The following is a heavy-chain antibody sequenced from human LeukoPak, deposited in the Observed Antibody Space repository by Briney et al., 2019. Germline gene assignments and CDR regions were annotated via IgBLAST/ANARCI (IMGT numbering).Heavy chain of an antibody. CDR2: INHSGGT. CDR1: GGSISSYY. CDR3: ASLARGGNWFDP. V-gene: IGHV4-34*01. Sequence: TSETLSLTCTVSGGSISSYYWSWIRQPPGKGLEWIGEINHSGGTNYNPSLKSRVTISVDTSKNQFSLKLSSVTAADTAVYYCASLARGGNWFDPWGQGTLVTVSS. D-gene: IGHD6-6*01. J-gene: IGHJ5*02.